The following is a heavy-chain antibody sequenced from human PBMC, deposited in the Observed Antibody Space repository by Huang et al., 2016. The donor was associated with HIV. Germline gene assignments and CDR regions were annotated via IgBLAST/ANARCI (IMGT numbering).Heavy chain of an antibody. CDR3: ARLESTAMTY. Sequence: QMQLQESGPGLVKPSETLSLTCIVSGGSVSSSIYYWVWIRQSPGKGVEWIGSIYYTGSTTYNPALKSRVTISVDTAKNHFSLRLISVTAADTAVYYCARLESTAMTYWGQGTLVTVSS. V-gene: IGHV4-39*02. CDR1: GGSVSSSIYY. J-gene: IGHJ4*02. CDR2: IYYTGST. D-gene: IGHD5-18*01.